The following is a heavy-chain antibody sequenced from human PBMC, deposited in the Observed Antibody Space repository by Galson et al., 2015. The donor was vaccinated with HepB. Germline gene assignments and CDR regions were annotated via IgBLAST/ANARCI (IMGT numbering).Heavy chain of an antibody. V-gene: IGHV1-69*13. CDR1: GGTFSSYA. Sequence: SVKVSCKASGGTFSSYAISWVRQAPGQGLEWMGGIIPIFGTANYAQKFQGRVTITADESTSTAYMELSSLRSEDTAVYYCARQPIHCSSTSCYGGYFDYWGQGTLVTVSS. D-gene: IGHD2-2*01. J-gene: IGHJ4*02. CDR2: IIPIFGTA. CDR3: ARQPIHCSSTSCYGGYFDY.